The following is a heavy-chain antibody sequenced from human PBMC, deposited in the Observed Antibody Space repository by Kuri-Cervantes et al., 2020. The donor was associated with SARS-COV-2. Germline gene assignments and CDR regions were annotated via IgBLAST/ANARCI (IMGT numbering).Heavy chain of an antibody. V-gene: IGHV5-51*01. CDR2: IYPGDSDI. Sequence: GGSLRLSCKGSGYSFTSYWIGWVRQMPGKGLEWMGIIYPGDSDIRYSPSFQGQATISADKSISTAYLQWSSLKASDTAMYYCARRIDYGDWDGMDVWGQGTTVTVSS. CDR1: GYSFTSYW. D-gene: IGHD4-17*01. J-gene: IGHJ6*02. CDR3: ARRIDYGDWDGMDV.